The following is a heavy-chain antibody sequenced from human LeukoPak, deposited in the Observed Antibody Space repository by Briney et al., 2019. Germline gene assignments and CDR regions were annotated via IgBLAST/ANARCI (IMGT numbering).Heavy chain of an antibody. CDR1: GASISTYY. CDR2: IFASGNT. Sequence: PSETLSLTCTVSGASISTYYWSWIRQPAGKGLEWVGRIFASGNTNYNPSLESRIAMSVDTSKSQFSLNLSSVTAADTAIYYCVQDGPLRSDYWGQGTLVTVPS. CDR3: VQDGPLRSDY. J-gene: IGHJ4*02. D-gene: IGHD3-16*01. V-gene: IGHV4-4*07.